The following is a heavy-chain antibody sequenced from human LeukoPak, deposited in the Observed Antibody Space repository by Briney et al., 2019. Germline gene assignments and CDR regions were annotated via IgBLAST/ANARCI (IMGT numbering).Heavy chain of an antibody. CDR1: GGSINSGNYY. CDR3: ASYSRSSVFDY. J-gene: IGHJ4*02. D-gene: IGHD2-21*01. V-gene: IGHV4-61*02. CDR2: FYTSGTT. Sequence: SQTLSLTCTVSGGSINSGNYYWSWIRQPAGRGLEWIGRFYTSGTTNYNPSLKSRVTISVDMSKNQFSLKLSSVTAADTAVYYCASYSRSSVFDYWGQGTLVTVSS.